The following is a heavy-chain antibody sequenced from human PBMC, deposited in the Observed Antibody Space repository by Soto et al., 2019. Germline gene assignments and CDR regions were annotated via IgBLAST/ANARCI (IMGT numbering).Heavy chain of an antibody. CDR3: AKGTHNSAWYGFVFFDY. CDR1: GFTFSSYV. D-gene: IGHD6-19*01. V-gene: IGHV3-23*01. J-gene: IGHJ4*02. CDR2: ISGVDGST. Sequence: GGSLRLSCAASGFTFSSYVMSWVRQAPGKGLEWVSAISGVDGSTYYGGSVKGRFTISRDNSKDTLYLQMNSLRAEDTAVYYCAKGTHNSAWYGFVFFDYWGQGTPVTVSS.